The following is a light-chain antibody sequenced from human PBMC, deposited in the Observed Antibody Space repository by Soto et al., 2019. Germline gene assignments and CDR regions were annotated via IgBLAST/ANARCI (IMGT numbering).Light chain of an antibody. CDR3: QQYGSSPRT. J-gene: IGKJ1*01. Sequence: DIVMTQSPATLSVAPGERVTFSCRSSQGVSRKLAWYQHKPGQAPRLLISGASTGATGIPARFSGSGSGTEFTLTISSLQSEDCAVYCCQQYGSSPRTFGQGTKVDIK. CDR2: GAS. V-gene: IGKV3-15*01. CDR1: QGVSRK.